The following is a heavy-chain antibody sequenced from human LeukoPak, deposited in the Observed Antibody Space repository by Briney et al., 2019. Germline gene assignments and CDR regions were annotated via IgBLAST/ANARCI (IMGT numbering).Heavy chain of an antibody. CDR1: GYTFTGYY. Sequence: ASVKVSCKASGYTFTGYYMHWVRQSPGQGLEWMGWINPNSGGTNYAQKFQGRGTMTRDTSISTAYMELSRLRSDDTAVYYCARAVDILTGYDYWGQGTLVTVSS. D-gene: IGHD3-9*01. CDR2: INPNSGGT. V-gene: IGHV1-2*02. J-gene: IGHJ4*02. CDR3: ARAVDILTGYDY.